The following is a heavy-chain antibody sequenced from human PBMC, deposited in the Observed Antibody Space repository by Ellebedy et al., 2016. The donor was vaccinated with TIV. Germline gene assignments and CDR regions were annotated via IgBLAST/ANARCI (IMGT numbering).Heavy chain of an antibody. Sequence: GESLKISCAASGFTFSSYGMHWVRQAPGKGLEWVAIISYDGREKFYADSVKGRFTISRGNSESTLHVQMSSLRPEDTAVYYCAKEAYDILTGSQMHGMDVWGQGTPVTVSS. D-gene: IGHD3-9*01. CDR1: GFTFSSYG. CDR3: AKEAYDILTGSQMHGMDV. CDR2: ISYDGREK. V-gene: IGHV3-30*18. J-gene: IGHJ6*02.